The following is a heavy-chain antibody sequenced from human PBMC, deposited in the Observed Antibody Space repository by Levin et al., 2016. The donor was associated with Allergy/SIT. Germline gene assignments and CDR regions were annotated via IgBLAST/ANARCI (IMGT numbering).Heavy chain of an antibody. V-gene: IGHV3-48*01. J-gene: IGHJ4*02. D-gene: IGHD3-22*01. CDR1: GFTFGNYA. Sequence: GESLKISCAASGFTFGNYAMNWVRQAPGKGLEWVSYISSSTSTIYYADSVKGRFTISRDSAKNSLYLQMNSLRAEDTAVYYCARDGYYYDSSGYYYKWGQGTLVTVSS. CDR2: ISSSTSTI. CDR3: ARDGYYYDSSGYYYK.